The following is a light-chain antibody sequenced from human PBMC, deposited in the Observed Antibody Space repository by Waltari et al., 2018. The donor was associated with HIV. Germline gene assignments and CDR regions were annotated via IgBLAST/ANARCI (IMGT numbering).Light chain of an antibody. CDR1: QNINTY. CDR2: AAS. Sequence: DIQMTQSPSSLSASVGDRVTITCRASQNINTYLNWYQQQPGKAPRLLIYAASSLQSGVPSRFSGSGSGTEFTLTVRTLQPEDFATYYCQQTYSTLALTFGGGTEVDMK. V-gene: IGKV1-39*01. CDR3: QQTYSTLALT. J-gene: IGKJ4*01.